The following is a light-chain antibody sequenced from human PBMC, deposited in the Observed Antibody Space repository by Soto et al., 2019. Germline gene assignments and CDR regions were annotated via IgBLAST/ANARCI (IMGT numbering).Light chain of an antibody. V-gene: IGLV2-14*03. Sequence: QSVLTQPASVSGSPGQSITISCTGTGSDVGGYNYVSWYQHHPGKAPKLMIYDVSNRPSGVSNRFSGSKSGNTASLTISGLQAADEADYYCSSYTSSDTWVFGGGTKLTVL. CDR1: GSDVGGYNY. CDR2: DVS. CDR3: SSYTSSDTWV. J-gene: IGLJ3*02.